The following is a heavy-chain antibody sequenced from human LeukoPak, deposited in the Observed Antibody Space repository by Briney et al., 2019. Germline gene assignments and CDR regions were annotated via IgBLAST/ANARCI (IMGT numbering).Heavy chain of an antibody. CDR3: ASTYSGYDGIGFDY. CDR2: IYSGGST. J-gene: IGHJ4*02. V-gene: IGHV3-66*01. D-gene: IGHD5-12*01. CDR1: GFFFSRHA. Sequence: GGSLRLSCAVSGFFFSRHAMNWVRQAPGKGLEWVSVIYSGGSTYYADSVKGRFTISRDNSKNTLYLQMNSLRAEDTAVYYCASTYSGYDGIGFDYWGQGTLVTVSS.